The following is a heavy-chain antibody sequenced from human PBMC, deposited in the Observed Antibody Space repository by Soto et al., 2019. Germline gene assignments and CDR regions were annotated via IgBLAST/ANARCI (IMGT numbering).Heavy chain of an antibody. Sequence: PSETLSLTCVVSGGSISGYYWSWIRQPPGKRLEWIGYIYYTGSTNYNPSLKSRVTISVDTSKNQFSLKLSSVTAADTAVYYCARDSISYYDSSGYYFQHWGQGTLVTVSS. CDR1: GGSISGYY. D-gene: IGHD3-22*01. V-gene: IGHV4-59*01. CDR2: IYYTGST. J-gene: IGHJ1*01. CDR3: ARDSISYYDSSGYYFQH.